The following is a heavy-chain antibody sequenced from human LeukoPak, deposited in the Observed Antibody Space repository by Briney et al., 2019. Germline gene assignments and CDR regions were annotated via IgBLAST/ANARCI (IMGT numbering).Heavy chain of an antibody. Sequence: GGSLRLSCAASGFTFSSHAMHWVRQAPGKGLEWVSYISSRGSTIYYADSVKGRFTISRDNAKNSLYLQMNSLRAEDTAVYYCARHDTAMATDYGMDVWGQGTTVTVSS. CDR3: ARHDTAMATDYGMDV. CDR2: ISSRGSTI. CDR1: GFTFSSHA. V-gene: IGHV3-48*04. D-gene: IGHD5-18*01. J-gene: IGHJ6*02.